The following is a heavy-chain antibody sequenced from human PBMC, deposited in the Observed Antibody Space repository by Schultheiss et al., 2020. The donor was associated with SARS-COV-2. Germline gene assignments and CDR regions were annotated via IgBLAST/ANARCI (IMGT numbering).Heavy chain of an antibody. CDR2: ISDSGST. D-gene: IGHD1-26*01. CDR3: ARVVGGPTFEAFFGMDV. J-gene: IGHJ6*02. Sequence: GSLRLSCTVSGGSISGDYWSWIRQPPGKGLEWIGYISDSGSTNYNPSLKSRVTMSVDTSKNQFSLNLSSVTAADTAVYFCARVVGGPTFEAFFGMDVWGQGTTVTVSS. CDR1: GGSISGDY. V-gene: IGHV4-59*01.